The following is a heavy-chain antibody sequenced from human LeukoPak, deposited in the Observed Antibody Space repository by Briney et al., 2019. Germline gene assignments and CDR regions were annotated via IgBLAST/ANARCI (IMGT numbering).Heavy chain of an antibody. Sequence: PGGSLRLSCAASGFTFSSYGMHWVRQAPGKGLEWVAVILFDGSNKFYADSVKGRFTISRDNFKSTLYLQMNSLRAEDTAVYYCAKDFPGGNSPAAFDIWGQGTMVTVSS. J-gene: IGHJ3*02. CDR1: GFTFSSYG. D-gene: IGHD4-23*01. V-gene: IGHV3-30*18. CDR3: AKDFPGGNSPAAFDI. CDR2: ILFDGSNK.